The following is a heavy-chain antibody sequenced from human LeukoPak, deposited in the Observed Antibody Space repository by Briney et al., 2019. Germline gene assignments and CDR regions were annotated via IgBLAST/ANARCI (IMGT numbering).Heavy chain of an antibody. J-gene: IGHJ4*02. CDR1: GGSISSGDYY. D-gene: IGHD4-23*01. CDR3: ARGLGTVATSYFDY. V-gene: IGHV4-30-4*01. Sequence: SETLSLTCTVSGGSISSGDYYWSWIRQPPGKGLEWIGYIYYSGSTYYNPSLKSRVTISVDTSKNQFSLKLSSVTAADTAAYYCARGLGTVATSYFDYWGQGTLVTVSS. CDR2: IYYSGST.